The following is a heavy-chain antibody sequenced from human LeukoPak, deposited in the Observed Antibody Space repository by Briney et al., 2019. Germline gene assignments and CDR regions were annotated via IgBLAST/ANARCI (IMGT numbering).Heavy chain of an antibody. D-gene: IGHD2-21*02. Sequence: SETLSLTCSVSGFSISGGYYWGWIRQPPGKGLEWLGSIYHSGNTDYNPSLKSRVTISVDTAKNKFFLRLGSVTAADTAVYYCARQPYCGGDCYSYYFDYWGQGTLVTVSS. CDR1: GFSISGGYY. CDR2: IYHSGNT. CDR3: ARQPYCGGDCYSYYFDY. V-gene: IGHV4-38-2*02. J-gene: IGHJ4*02.